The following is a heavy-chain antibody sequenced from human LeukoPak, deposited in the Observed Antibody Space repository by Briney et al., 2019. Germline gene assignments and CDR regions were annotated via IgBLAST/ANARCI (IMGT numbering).Heavy chain of an antibody. CDR2: IYYSGST. J-gene: IGHJ4*02. CDR1: GGSISSYY. V-gene: IGHV4-59*01. CDR3: AKDSRERYYSDY. D-gene: IGHD1-1*01. Sequence: SETLSLTCTVSGGSISSYYWSWIRQPPGKGLEWIGYIYYSGSTKYNPSLKSRVTISVDASKNQSSPKLNSVTAADTSVYYCAKDSRERYYSDYWGQGTLVTVSS.